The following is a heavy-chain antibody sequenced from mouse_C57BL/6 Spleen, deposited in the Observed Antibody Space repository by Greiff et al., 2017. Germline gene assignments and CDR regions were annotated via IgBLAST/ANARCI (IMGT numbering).Heavy chain of an antibody. D-gene: IGHD1-2*01. Sequence: QVQLQQSGAELATPGASVKLSCKASGYSFTSYGMHWVQQRPGQGLEWIGYINPSSGYTKYTQKFKNKATLTTDNSSSTAYLQLSSLTYEDSAIYYCARYPSVTTAPYFDYWGKGTTLTVSS. CDR3: ARYPSVTTAPYFDY. J-gene: IGHJ2*01. CDR2: INPSSGYT. CDR1: GYSFTSYG. V-gene: IGHV1-7*01.